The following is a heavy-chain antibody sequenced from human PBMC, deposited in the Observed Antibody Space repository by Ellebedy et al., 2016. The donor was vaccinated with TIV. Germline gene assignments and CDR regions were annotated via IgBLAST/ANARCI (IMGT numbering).Heavy chain of an antibody. J-gene: IGHJ5*02. CDR3: ARDWDRDYSYGYGTELWFDP. Sequence: SETLSLXXTVSGGSISSSSYYWGWIRQPPGKGLEWIGSIYYSGSTYYNPSLKSRVTISVDTSKNQFSLKLSSVTAADTAVYYCARDWDRDYSYGYGTELWFDPWGQGTLVTVSS. D-gene: IGHD5-18*01. CDR1: GGSISSSSYY. V-gene: IGHV4-39*07. CDR2: IYYSGST.